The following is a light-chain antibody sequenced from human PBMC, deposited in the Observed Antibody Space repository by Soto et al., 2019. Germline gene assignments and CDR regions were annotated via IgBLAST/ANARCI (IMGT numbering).Light chain of an antibody. CDR2: DAS. CDR3: QQRNNWPPVT. V-gene: IGKV3-11*01. Sequence: ESVLTQSPATLSLSPGERATLSCRASPSVSNSLAWYQHKPGQAPRLLIYDASNRATGVPTRFSGSGSGTDFTLTISSLEPEDFAVYYCQQRNNWPPVTFAGGTRVEIK. J-gene: IGKJ4*01. CDR1: PSVSNS.